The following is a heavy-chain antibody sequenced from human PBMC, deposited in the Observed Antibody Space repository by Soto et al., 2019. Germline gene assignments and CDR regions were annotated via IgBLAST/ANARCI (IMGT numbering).Heavy chain of an antibody. V-gene: IGHV4-39*01. CDR3: ASTSDY. CDR2: ISYSGRA. Sequence: QLQLQESGPGLVKPSETLSLTCTVSGGSISTRGYYWGWVRQSPGRGLEWIGTISYSGRADYNPSFKGRFSISLDTSKNQFSLKVASVTVADTAIYYCASTSDYWGQGTLVTVSS. CDR1: GGSISTRGYY. J-gene: IGHJ4*02.